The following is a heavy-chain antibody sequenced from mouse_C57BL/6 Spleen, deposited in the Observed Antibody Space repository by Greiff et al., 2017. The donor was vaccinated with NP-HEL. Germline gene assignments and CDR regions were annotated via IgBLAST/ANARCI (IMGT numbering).Heavy chain of an antibody. D-gene: IGHD1-1*02. Sequence: EVKLQESGPGLVKPSQSLSLTCSVTGYSITSGYYWNWIRQFPGNKLEWMGYISYDGSNNYNPSLKNRISITRDTSKNQFFLKLNSVTTEDTATYYCARVVPYYFDYWGQGTTLTVSS. CDR2: ISYDGSN. J-gene: IGHJ2*01. V-gene: IGHV3-6*01. CDR3: ARVVPYYFDY. CDR1: GYSITSGYY.